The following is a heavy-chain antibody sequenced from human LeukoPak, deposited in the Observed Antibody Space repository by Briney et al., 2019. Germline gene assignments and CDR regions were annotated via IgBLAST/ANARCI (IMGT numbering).Heavy chain of an antibody. CDR2: IYTSGST. J-gene: IGHJ5*02. Sequence: PSETLSLTCTVSGGSISSGSYYWSWIRQPAGKGLEWIGRIYTSGSTNYNPSLKSRVTISVDTSKNQFSLKLSSVTAADTAVYYCARGPTWFDPWGQGTLVTVSS. CDR3: ARGPTWFDP. CDR1: GGSISSGSYY. V-gene: IGHV4-61*02.